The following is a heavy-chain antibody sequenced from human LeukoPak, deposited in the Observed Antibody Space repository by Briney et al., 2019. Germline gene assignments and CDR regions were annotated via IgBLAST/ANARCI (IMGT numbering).Heavy chain of an antibody. CDR3: AGATSFLEWQYPAFYYYYMDV. V-gene: IGHV4-61*02. CDR1: GGSISSGSYY. Sequence: PSQALSLTCTVSGGSISSGSYYWSWIRQPAGKGLEWIGRIYTSGSTNYNPSLKSRVTISVDTSKNQFSLKLSSVTAADTAVYYCAGATSFLEWQYPAFYYYYMDVWGKGTTVTVSS. CDR2: IYTSGST. D-gene: IGHD3-3*01. J-gene: IGHJ6*03.